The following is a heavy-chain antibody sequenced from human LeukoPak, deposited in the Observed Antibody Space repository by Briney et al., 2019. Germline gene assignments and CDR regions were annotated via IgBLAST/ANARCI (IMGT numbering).Heavy chain of an antibody. J-gene: IGHJ3*02. V-gene: IGHV1-18*01. CDR1: GYTFTSYG. Sequence: GASVKVSCTASGYTFTSYGISWVRQAPGQGLEWMGWISAYNGNTNYAQKLQGRVTMTTDTFMSTAYMELRSLRSDDTAVYYCARDLHVVTAIPDAFDIWGQGTMVTVS. CDR2: ISAYNGNT. CDR3: ARDLHVVTAIPDAFDI. D-gene: IGHD2-21*02.